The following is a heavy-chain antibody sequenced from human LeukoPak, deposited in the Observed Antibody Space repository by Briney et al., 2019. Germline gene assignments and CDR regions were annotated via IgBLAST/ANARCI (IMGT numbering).Heavy chain of an antibody. D-gene: IGHD5-24*01. CDR1: GFTFSSFG. CDR3: ARKMEMDTINAFDI. J-gene: IGHJ3*02. V-gene: IGHV3-30*03. Sequence: GGSLRLSCAASGFTFSSFGMHWVRQVPGKGLEWVAVVSYDASNQYYADSVKGRFTISRDNSKNTLYLQMNSLRAEDTAVYYCARKMEMDTINAFDIWGQGTMVTVSS. CDR2: VSYDASNQ.